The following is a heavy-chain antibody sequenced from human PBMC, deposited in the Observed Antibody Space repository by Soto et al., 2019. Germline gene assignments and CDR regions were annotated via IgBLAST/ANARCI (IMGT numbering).Heavy chain of an antibody. CDR1: GYTFTGYY. D-gene: IGHD2-2*02. CDR2: INPNSGGT. CDR3: ARGEIVVVPAAICNLDY. Sequence: ASVKVSCKASGYTFTGYYMHWVRQAPGQGLEWMGWINPNSGGTNYAQKFQGWVTMTRDTSISTAYMELSRLRSDDTAVYYCARGEIVVVPAAICNLDYWGQGTLVTVSS. J-gene: IGHJ4*02. V-gene: IGHV1-2*04.